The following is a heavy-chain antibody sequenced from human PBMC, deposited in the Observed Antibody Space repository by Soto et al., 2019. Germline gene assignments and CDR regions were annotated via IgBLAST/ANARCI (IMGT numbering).Heavy chain of an antibody. D-gene: IGHD5-18*01. J-gene: IGHJ4*02. CDR3: ASGIQLWLRRINNGYSG. Sequence: QVQLVQSGAEVKKPESSVKVSCKAPGGTFSTYAISWVRPAPGQGLEWMGGIIPMFGTANYAQRFQDRVTITPDESTNTVYMELSSLRSEDTAVYFCASGIQLWLRRINNGYSGWGQGTLVTVSS. V-gene: IGHV1-69*05. CDR1: GGTFSTYA. CDR2: IIPMFGTA.